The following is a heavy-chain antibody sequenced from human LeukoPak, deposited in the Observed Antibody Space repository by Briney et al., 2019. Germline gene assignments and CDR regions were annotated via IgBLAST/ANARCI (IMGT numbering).Heavy chain of an antibody. J-gene: IGHJ6*02. Sequence: GASVKVSCKASGGTFSSYAISWVRQAPGQGLEWMGGIIPIFGTANYAQKFQGRVTITADESTSTAYMELSSLRSEDTAVYYCARDRVEARTLYSSSWYLHYSMDVWGQGTTVTASS. CDR3: ARDRVEARTLYSSSWYLHYSMDV. V-gene: IGHV1-69*13. CDR1: GGTFSSYA. D-gene: IGHD6-13*01. CDR2: IIPIFGTA.